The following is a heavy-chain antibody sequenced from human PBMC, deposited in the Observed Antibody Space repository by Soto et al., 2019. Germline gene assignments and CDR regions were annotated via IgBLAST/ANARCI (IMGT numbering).Heavy chain of an antibody. Sequence: VGSLRLSCAASGCTVSSNYMSWVSQAPGKGLEWVSVIFTGGSTYYADSVKGRFTISRHSSKNTVHLQMNSLRAEDTAVYYCARDRYSSGWLDAFDIWGQGTMVTVSS. V-gene: IGHV3-53*04. CDR2: IFTGGST. CDR3: ARDRYSSGWLDAFDI. CDR1: GCTVSSNY. J-gene: IGHJ3*02. D-gene: IGHD6-19*01.